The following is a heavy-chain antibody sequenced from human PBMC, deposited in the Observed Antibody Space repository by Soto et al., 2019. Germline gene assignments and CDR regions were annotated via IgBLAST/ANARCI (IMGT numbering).Heavy chain of an antibody. V-gene: IGHV1-3*01. CDR2: INAGNGNT. J-gene: IGHJ4*02. Sequence: VASVKVSCTASGGIFSSYAISWVRQAPGQRLEWMGWINAGNGNTKYSQKFQGRVTITRDTSASTAYMELSSLRSEDTAVYYCARDLPPIDYRGQGTLVTSPQ. CDR3: ARDLPPIDY. CDR1: GGIFSSYA.